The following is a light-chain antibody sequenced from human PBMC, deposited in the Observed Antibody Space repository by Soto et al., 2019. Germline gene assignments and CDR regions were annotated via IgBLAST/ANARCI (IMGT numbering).Light chain of an antibody. CDR1: PSGSSY. Sequence: ELVLRQSPATMSLSPGVSATLSWRASPSGSSYLAWYPQRPGQATRLLIYDASNRATGIPARFSGSGSGTDFTLTISSLEPEDFAVYYCQQRSNWFLTVGGGNKVDNK. J-gene: IGKJ4*01. CDR2: DAS. V-gene: IGKV3-11*01. CDR3: QQRSNWFLT.